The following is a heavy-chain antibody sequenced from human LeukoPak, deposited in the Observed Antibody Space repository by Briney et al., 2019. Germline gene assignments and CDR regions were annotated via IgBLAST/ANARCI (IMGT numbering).Heavy chain of an antibody. J-gene: IGHJ4*02. CDR1: GYIFTNHY. CDR2: FDPEDGET. Sequence: ASVKVSCKASGYIFTNHYMHWVRQAPGKGLEWMGGFDPEDGETIYAQKFQGRVTMTEDTSTDTAYMELSSLRSEDTAVYYCATVFSGYYYSYFDYWGQGTLVTVSS. D-gene: IGHD3-22*01. CDR3: ATVFSGYYYSYFDY. V-gene: IGHV1-24*01.